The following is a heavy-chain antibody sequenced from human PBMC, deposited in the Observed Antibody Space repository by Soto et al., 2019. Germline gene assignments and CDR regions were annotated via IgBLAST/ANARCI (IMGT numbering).Heavy chain of an antibody. Sequence: GGSLRLSCAASGFTFDDYAMHWVRQAPGKGLEWVSLISWDGGSTYYADSVKGRFTISRDNSKNSLYLQMNSLRAEDTALYYCAKDIIGCSGGSCYSADYYYYGMDVWGPGTTVTVSS. CDR2: ISWDGGST. D-gene: IGHD2-15*01. CDR1: GFTFDDYA. V-gene: IGHV3-43D*04. CDR3: AKDIIGCSGGSCYSADYYYYGMDV. J-gene: IGHJ6*02.